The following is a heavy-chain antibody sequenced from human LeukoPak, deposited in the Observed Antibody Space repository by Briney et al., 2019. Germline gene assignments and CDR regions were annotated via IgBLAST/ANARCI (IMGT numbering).Heavy chain of an antibody. V-gene: IGHV4-39*01. D-gene: IGHD1-1*01. J-gene: IGHJ4*02. CDR1: GGSISSSSYY. CDR2: IYYSGST. Sequence: SETLSLTCTVSGGSISSSSYYWGWIRQPPGKGLEWIGSIYYSGSTYYNPSLKSRVTISVDTSKNQFSLKLSSVTAADTAVYYCASLGQLELNFDYWGQGTLVTVSS. CDR3: ASLGQLELNFDY.